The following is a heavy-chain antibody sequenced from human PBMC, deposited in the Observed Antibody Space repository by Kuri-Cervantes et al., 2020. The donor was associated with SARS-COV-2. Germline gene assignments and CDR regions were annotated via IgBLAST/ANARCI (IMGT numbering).Heavy chain of an antibody. Sequence: SVKVSCKASGGTFSSYAISWVRQAPGQGLEWMGGIIPIFGTANYAQKFQGRVTITADESTSTAYMELSSLRSEDTAVYYCASTYYDFWSGYYGGYDYWGQGTLVTVSS. V-gene: IGHV1-69*13. CDR1: GGTFSSYA. D-gene: IGHD3-3*01. J-gene: IGHJ4*02. CDR2: IIPIFGTA. CDR3: ASTYYDFWSGYYGGYDY.